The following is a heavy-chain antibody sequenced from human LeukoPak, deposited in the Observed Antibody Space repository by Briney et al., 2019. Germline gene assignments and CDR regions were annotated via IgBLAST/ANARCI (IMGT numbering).Heavy chain of an antibody. D-gene: IGHD3-22*01. J-gene: IGHJ1*01. CDR3: ARVGYYDSSGYDKYFQH. Sequence: PSETLSLTCTVSGGSISSYYWSWIRQPPGKGLEWIGYIYYSGSTNYNPSLKSRVTISVDTSKNQCSLKLSSVTAADTAVYYCARVGYYDSSGYDKYFQHWGQGTLVTVSS. V-gene: IGHV4-59*01. CDR1: GGSISSYY. CDR2: IYYSGST.